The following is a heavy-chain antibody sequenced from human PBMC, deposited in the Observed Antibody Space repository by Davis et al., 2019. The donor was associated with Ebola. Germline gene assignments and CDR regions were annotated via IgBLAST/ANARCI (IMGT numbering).Heavy chain of an antibody. V-gene: IGHV1-2*06. CDR3: ARVRYCGGDCSRYFYYGMDV. D-gene: IGHD2-21*02. CDR1: GYTFTAFF. CDR2: INPNSGGT. J-gene: IGHJ6*04. Sequence: ASVKVSCKASGYTFTAFFIHWVRQAPGQGLEWMGRINPNSGGTNYAQKFQGRVTMTRDTSISTAYMELSRLRSDDTAVYYCARVRYCGGDCSRYFYYGMDVWGKGTTVTVSS.